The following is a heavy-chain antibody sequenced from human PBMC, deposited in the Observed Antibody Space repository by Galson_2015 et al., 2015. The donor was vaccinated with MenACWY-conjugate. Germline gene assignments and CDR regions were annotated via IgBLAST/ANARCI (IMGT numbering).Heavy chain of an antibody. J-gene: IGHJ3*02. D-gene: IGHD6-13*01. CDR3: AGFTAAADAFDT. Sequence: NYNPSLTSRVTISVDRSKNQFSLSLTSVTAADTAVYYCAGFTAAADAFDTWGQGTVAAISS. V-gene: IGHV4-4*09.